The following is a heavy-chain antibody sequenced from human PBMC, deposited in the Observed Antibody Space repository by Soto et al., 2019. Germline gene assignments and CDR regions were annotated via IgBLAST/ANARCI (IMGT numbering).Heavy chain of an antibody. Sequence: GSLRLSCAASGFTFRSYAMSWVRQAPGKGLGWVSAISGSGGSTYYADSVKGRFTISRDNSKNTLYLQMNSLRAEDTAVYYCAKATGYSSGDFDYWGQGTLVTVSS. D-gene: IGHD6-19*01. V-gene: IGHV3-23*01. CDR1: GFTFRSYA. J-gene: IGHJ4*02. CDR3: AKATGYSSGDFDY. CDR2: ISGSGGST.